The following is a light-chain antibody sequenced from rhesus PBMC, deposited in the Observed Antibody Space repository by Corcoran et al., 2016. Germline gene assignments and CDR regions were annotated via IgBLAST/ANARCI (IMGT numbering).Light chain of an antibody. CDR1: QGISSW. CDR3: QQYASAPLS. J-gene: IGKJ4*01. CDR2: KAS. Sequence: DIQMTQSPSSLSASVGDRVTITCRASQGISSWLAWYQQKPGKDPKLLIYKASSLQSGVPSRFSGSGSWTDFTLTINRLQPEDSATYYCQQYASAPLSFGGGTKLEIK. V-gene: IGKV1-21*01.